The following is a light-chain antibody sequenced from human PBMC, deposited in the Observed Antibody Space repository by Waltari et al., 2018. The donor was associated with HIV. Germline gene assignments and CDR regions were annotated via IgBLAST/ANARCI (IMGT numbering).Light chain of an antibody. V-gene: IGKV1-39*01. CDR2: GAS. J-gene: IGKJ2*01. CDR3: QQSYSTPRT. Sequence: DIQMTQSPSSMSASVGERVTINCRASQTISSYVNWYQQKPGKAPMLLIYGASTLHRRVPSRFSGSGSGTDFTLTISSLQPEDFATYYCQQSYSTPRTFGQGTKLEIK. CDR1: QTISSY.